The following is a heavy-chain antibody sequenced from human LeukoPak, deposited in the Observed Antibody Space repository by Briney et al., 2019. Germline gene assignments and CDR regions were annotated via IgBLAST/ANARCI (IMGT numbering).Heavy chain of an antibody. CDR3: ARDMGSSGLDF. CDR1: GGSISDHY. Sequence: PSETLSLTCTVSGGSISDHYWTWIRQPPGKGLEYVGYTYHSGRTTYNPSLKSRVTISIDTSKNEFSLKLSSVTAADTAVYYCARDMGSSGLDFWGQGTLVTVSS. J-gene: IGHJ4*02. CDR2: TYHSGRT. V-gene: IGHV4-59*11. D-gene: IGHD3-22*01.